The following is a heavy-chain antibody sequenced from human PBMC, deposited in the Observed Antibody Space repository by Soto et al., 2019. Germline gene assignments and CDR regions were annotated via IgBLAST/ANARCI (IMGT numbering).Heavy chain of an antibody. D-gene: IGHD6-13*01. CDR2: ISYSGST. CDR3: ARGTSWQLPFDY. Sequence: SETLSLTCTVSSDSISSYNWSWIRQPPGKRLEWIGYISYSGSTDYNPSLKSRVTISGDTSKTQFSLKVSSVTAADTAVYYCARGTSWQLPFDYWGQGTLVTVSS. J-gene: IGHJ4*02. V-gene: IGHV4-59*01. CDR1: SDSISSYN.